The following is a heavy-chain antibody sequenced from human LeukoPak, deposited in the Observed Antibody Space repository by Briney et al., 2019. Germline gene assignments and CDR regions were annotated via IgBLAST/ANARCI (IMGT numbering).Heavy chain of an antibody. CDR2: ISSSSSYI. Sequence: PGGSLRLSCAASGFTFSSYSMNWVRQAPGKGLEWVSSISSSSSYIYYADSVKGRFTISRDNAKNSLYLQMNSLRAEDTAVYYCASHTYGSGKDYYYYMDVWGKGTTVTVSS. V-gene: IGHV3-21*01. D-gene: IGHD3-10*01. CDR1: GFTFSSYS. CDR3: ASHTYGSGKDYYYYMDV. J-gene: IGHJ6*03.